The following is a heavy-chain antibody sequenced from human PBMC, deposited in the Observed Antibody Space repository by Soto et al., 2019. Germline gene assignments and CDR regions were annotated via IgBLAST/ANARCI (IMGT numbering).Heavy chain of an antibody. CDR3: TRLYSSGWIDAFDI. CDR1: GFTFSSYE. CDR2: ISSSGSTI. Sequence: EVQLVESGGGLVQPGGSLRLSCAASGFTFSSYEMNWVRQAPGKGLEWVSYISSSGSTIYCADSVKGRFTISRDNAKNSLYLQMNSLRAEDTAVYYCTRLYSSGWIDAFDIWGQGTMVTVSS. D-gene: IGHD6-19*01. J-gene: IGHJ3*02. V-gene: IGHV3-48*03.